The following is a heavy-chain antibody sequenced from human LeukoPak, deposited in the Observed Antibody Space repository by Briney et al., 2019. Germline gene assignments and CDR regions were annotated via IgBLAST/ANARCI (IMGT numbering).Heavy chain of an antibody. CDR2: MNPNSGNT. Sequence: ASVKVSCKASGYTFSNFDINWVRQAAGQGLEWMGWMNPNSGNTGHAENFQGRVTMTRDTSITTAYMELSSLRPDDTAVYYCARGDHYCTSASCYNYWGQGTLVTVSS. CDR3: ARGDHYCTSASCYNY. D-gene: IGHD2-2*02. J-gene: IGHJ4*02. CDR1: GYTFSNFD. V-gene: IGHV1-8*01.